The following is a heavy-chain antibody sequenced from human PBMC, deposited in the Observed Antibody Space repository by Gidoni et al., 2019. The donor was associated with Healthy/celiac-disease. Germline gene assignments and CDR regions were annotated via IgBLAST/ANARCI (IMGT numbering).Heavy chain of an antibody. CDR3: ATEGGNWN. V-gene: IGHV1-24*01. Sequence: WMGGFDPEDGETIYAQKFQGRVTMTEDTSTDTAYMELSSLRSEDTAVYYCATEGGNWNWGQGTLVTVSS. D-gene: IGHD1-1*01. CDR2: FDPEDGET. J-gene: IGHJ4*02.